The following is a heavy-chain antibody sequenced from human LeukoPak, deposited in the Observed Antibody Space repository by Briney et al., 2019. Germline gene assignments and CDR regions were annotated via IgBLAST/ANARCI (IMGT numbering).Heavy chain of an antibody. D-gene: IGHD2-2*02. Sequence: GRSLRLSCAASGFTFSSYAMHWVRQAPGKGLEWVAVISYDGSNKYYADSVKGRFTISRDNSKNTLYLQMNSLRAEDTAVYYCAGVGCSSTSCYTIHGSDNWFDPWGQGTLVTVSS. CDR2: ISYDGSNK. CDR1: GFTFSSYA. J-gene: IGHJ5*02. CDR3: AGVGCSSTSCYTIHGSDNWFDP. V-gene: IGHV3-30-3*01.